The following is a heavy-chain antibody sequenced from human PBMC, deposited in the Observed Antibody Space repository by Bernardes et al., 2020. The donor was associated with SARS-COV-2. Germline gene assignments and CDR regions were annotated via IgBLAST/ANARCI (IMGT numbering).Heavy chain of an antibody. V-gene: IGHV4-39*07. CDR3: ARSRDTVLRFLEWLGPHYYFDY. D-gene: IGHD3-3*01. CDR2: IYYSGST. CDR1: GGSISSSSYY. Sequence: SETLSLTCTVSGGSISSSSYYWGWIRQPPGKGLEWIGSIYYSGSTYYNPSLKSRVTISVDTSKNQFSLKLSSVTAADTAVYYCARSRDTVLRFLEWLGPHYYFDYWGQGTLVTVSS. J-gene: IGHJ4*02.